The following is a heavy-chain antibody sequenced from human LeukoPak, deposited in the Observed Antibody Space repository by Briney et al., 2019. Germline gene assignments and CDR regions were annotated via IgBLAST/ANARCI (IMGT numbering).Heavy chain of an antibody. J-gene: IGHJ4*02. Sequence: ASVKVSCKASAYNFISYGISWERLVPGQGLEWMGWISAYSGDTNYAQRFQGRVTMSTDTSTDTAYMELRSLKSEDTAVYYCARGWEPNIDYWGQGTLVTVSS. CDR2: ISAYSGDT. CDR1: AYNFISYG. CDR3: ARGWEPNIDY. D-gene: IGHD1-26*01. V-gene: IGHV1-18*01.